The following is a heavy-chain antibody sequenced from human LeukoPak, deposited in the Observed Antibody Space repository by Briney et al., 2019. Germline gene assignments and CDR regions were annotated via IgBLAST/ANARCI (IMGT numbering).Heavy chain of an antibody. V-gene: IGHV4-31*03. CDR1: GGSISSGGYF. J-gene: IGHJ5*02. CDR3: ARDGGVATNHLYNNWFDP. D-gene: IGHD5-12*01. Sequence: PSETLSLTCTVSGGSISSGGYFWSWIRQHPGKGLEWIGFIYYSGSTYYNPSLKSRVTISVDTSKNQFSLKLSSVTAADTAVYYCARDGGVATNHLYNNWFDPWGQRTLVTVSS. CDR2: IYYSGST.